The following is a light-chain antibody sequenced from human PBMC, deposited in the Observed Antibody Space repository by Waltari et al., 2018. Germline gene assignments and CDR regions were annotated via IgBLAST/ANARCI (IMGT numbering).Light chain of an antibody. CDR1: QTISNW. CDR3: QQYSSYSRT. V-gene: IGKV1-5*03. J-gene: IGKJ1*01. Sequence: DIQMTQYPSTLSASVGDRVTITCRASQTISNWLGWYQQKPGKAPKLLIYKASSSESGVPSRFSGSGSGTEFTLTISSLQPDDFATYYCQQYSSYSRTFGQGTKVEIK. CDR2: KAS.